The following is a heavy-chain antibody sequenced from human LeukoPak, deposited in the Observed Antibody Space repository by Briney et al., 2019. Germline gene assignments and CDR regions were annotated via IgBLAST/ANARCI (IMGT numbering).Heavy chain of an antibody. Sequence: GGSLRLSCAASGFTFSSYSMNRVRQAPGKGLEWVSAINGNGGSTYYTDSVKGRFVISRDNSKNTLYLQMNSLRAEDTAVYYCAKGIDSRSLFDYWGQGTLVTVSS. CDR1: GFTFSSYS. CDR2: INGNGGST. V-gene: IGHV3-23*01. CDR3: AKGIDSRSLFDY. J-gene: IGHJ4*02. D-gene: IGHD6-6*01.